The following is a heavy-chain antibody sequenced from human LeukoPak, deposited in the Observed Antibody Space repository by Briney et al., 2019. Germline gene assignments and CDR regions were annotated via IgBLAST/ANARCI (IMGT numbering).Heavy chain of an antibody. CDR2: FDPEDGET. Sequence: GSSVKVSCKASGYTLTELSMHWVRQAPGKGLESMGGFDPEDGETVYAQKFQGRVTMTEDTSTDTAYMELSSLRSEDTAVYYCATRGEDGYTYGPNFDYWGQGTLVTVSS. CDR3: ATRGEDGYTYGPNFDY. D-gene: IGHD5-24*01. CDR1: GYTLTELS. J-gene: IGHJ4*02. V-gene: IGHV1-24*01.